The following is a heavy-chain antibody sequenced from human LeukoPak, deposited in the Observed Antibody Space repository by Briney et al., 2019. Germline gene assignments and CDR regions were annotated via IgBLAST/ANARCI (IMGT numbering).Heavy chain of an antibody. CDR3: ARKAPGARNWFDP. CDR2: IYPGDSDT. CDR1: VYSFTSYW. J-gene: IGHJ5*02. Sequence: GESLKISCKGSVYSFTSYWIGWVRQMPGKGLEWMGIIYPGDSDTRYSPSFQGQVPISADKSISTAYLQWSSLKASDTAMYYCARKAPGARNWFDPWGQGTLVTVSS. D-gene: IGHD3-10*01. V-gene: IGHV5-51*01.